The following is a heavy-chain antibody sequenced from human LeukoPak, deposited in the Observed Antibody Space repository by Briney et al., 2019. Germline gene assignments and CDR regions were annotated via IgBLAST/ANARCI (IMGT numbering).Heavy chain of an antibody. CDR1: GFTFSSYW. V-gene: IGHV3-7*05. CDR3: ARHRWQLVGPDV. D-gene: IGHD6-6*01. Sequence: PVGSQRLSCAASGFTFSSYWMSWVRQAPGKGLEWVANIKQDGSQKYYVDSVKGRFTISRDNAKNSLYLQMNSLRAEDTAVYYCARHRWQLVGPDVWGQGTTVTVSS. CDR2: IKQDGSQK. J-gene: IGHJ6*02.